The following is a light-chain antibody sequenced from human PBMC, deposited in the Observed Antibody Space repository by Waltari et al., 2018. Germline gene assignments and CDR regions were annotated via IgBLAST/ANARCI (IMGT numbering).Light chain of an antibody. Sequence: EIVLTQSPGTLSLSRGETAPLSCRASQSVGRTLAWYQQKPGQAPRLLIYAASTRATGIPDRFSGSGSGTDFRLTISRVEPEDFAVYYCQHYVRLPVTFGQGTTVELK. V-gene: IGKV3-20*01. J-gene: IGKJ1*01. CDR2: AAS. CDR3: QHYVRLPVT. CDR1: QSVGRT.